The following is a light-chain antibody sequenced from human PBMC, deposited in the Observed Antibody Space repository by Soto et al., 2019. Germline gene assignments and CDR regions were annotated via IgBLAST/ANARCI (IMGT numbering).Light chain of an antibody. CDR2: EVS. CDR3: SSYTSSSTPWV. CDR1: SSDIGAYDY. Sequence: QSALTQPASLSGSPGQSITISCTGTSSDIGAYDYVSWFQQHPGKAPKLMIYEVSNRPSGVSNRFSGSKSGNTAALTISGLQAEDEADYYCSSYTSSSTPWVFGTGTKGTVL. V-gene: IGLV2-14*01. J-gene: IGLJ1*01.